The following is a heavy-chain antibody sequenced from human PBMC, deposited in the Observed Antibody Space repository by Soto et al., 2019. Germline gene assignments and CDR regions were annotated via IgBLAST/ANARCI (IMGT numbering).Heavy chain of an antibody. Sequence: QVQLVQSGAEVKKPGASVKVSCKASGYTFTSYYIHWVRKAPGQGLEWMGRINPSGGSTNYAQKFQGRVTMTRDTSTSTLYMDLRSLRTEDTAVYYCTMRVEMDYWGQGTRATVSS. CDR3: TMRVEMDY. V-gene: IGHV1-46*03. CDR1: GYTFTSYY. CDR2: INPSGGST. D-gene: IGHD1-1*01. J-gene: IGHJ4*02.